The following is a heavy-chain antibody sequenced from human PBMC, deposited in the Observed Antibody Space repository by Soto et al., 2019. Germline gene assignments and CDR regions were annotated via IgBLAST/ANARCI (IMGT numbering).Heavy chain of an antibody. CDR1: GFTFRSYV. V-gene: IGHV3-33*05. CDR3: ARWGTTGGLDV. CDR2: TSYDGSNN. D-gene: IGHD3-16*01. Sequence: QVQLVESGGGVVQPGTSLRLSCVGSGFTFRSYVIHWVRQAPGKGLEWVALTSYDGSNNFYGDSVKGRFTTSRHNSRNTVELQMDSLTFDDTVFYCGARWGTTGGLDVWGQGTLVSVSS. J-gene: IGHJ4*02.